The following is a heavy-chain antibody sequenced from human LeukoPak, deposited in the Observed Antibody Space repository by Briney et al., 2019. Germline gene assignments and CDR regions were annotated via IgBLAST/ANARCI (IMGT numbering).Heavy chain of an antibody. CDR2: IIPIFCTA. V-gene: IGHV1-69*05. Sequence: SVTVSCKASGGTFSSYAISWVRQAPGQGREGMGGIIPIFCTANYAQKFQRRVTITTDESTSTAYMELSSLRSEDTAVYYCARGVDTAREDAFDIWGQGTMVTVSS. D-gene: IGHD5-18*01. J-gene: IGHJ3*02. CDR1: GGTFSSYA. CDR3: ARGVDTAREDAFDI.